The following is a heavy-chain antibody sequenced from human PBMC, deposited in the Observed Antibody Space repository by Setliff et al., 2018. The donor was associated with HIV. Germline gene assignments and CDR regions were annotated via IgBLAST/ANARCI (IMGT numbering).Heavy chain of an antibody. CDR3: AKRTFGSGDCYSRTRKFYYYYMDV. J-gene: IGHJ6*03. CDR2: IHTTGST. D-gene: IGHD2-21*02. CDR1: GDSISSGSYY. Sequence: PSETLSLTCSVSGDSISSGSYYWSWIRLPAGKGLEWIGQIHTTGSTNYNPSLKSRVNISMDTSKNQLSLNLNSVTATDTAVYYCAKRTFGSGDCYSRTRKFYYYYMDVWGKGTTVTVSS. V-gene: IGHV4-61*09.